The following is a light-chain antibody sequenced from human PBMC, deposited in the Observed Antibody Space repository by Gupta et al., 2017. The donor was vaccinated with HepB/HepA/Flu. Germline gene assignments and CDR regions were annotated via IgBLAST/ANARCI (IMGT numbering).Light chain of an antibody. CDR1: QSVLYSSNNNNY. CDR2: WAS. Sequence: DIVMTQSPDSLAVSLGERATINCKSSQSVLYSSNNNNYLAWYQQKPGQPPKLFIYWASTRASGVPDRFSGSGSGTDFTLTISRLQAEDVAVYYCQQNDTTPLTFGGGTKVEI. CDR3: QQNDTTPLT. J-gene: IGKJ4*01. V-gene: IGKV4-1*01.